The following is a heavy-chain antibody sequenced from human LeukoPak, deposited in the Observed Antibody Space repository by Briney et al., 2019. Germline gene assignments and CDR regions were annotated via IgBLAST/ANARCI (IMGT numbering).Heavy chain of an antibody. V-gene: IGHV1-24*01. CDR3: ATQVVIHYYYYYGMDV. CDR2: FDPEDGET. Sequence: ASVKVSCKVSGYTLTELSMHWVRQAPGKGLEWMGGFDPEDGETIYVQKFQGRVTMTEDTSTDTAYMELSSLRSEDTAVYYCATQVVIHYYYYYGMDVWGQGTTVTVSS. D-gene: IGHD3-22*01. CDR1: GYTLTELS. J-gene: IGHJ6*02.